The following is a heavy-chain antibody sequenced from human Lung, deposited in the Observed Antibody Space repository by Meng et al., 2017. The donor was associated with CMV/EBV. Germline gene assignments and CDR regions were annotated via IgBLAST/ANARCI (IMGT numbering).Heavy chain of an antibody. Sequence: SCAASGFTFSSYAMHWVRQAPGKGLEWVAVISYDGSNKYYADSVKGRFTISRDNSKNTLYLQMNSLRVEDTAVYYCTREGGTISIFGVARIVGGMDVWXQGTXVTVSS. V-gene: IGHV3-30*04. CDR3: TREGGTISIFGVARIVGGMDV. D-gene: IGHD3-3*01. CDR1: GFTFSSYA. CDR2: ISYDGSNK. J-gene: IGHJ6*02.